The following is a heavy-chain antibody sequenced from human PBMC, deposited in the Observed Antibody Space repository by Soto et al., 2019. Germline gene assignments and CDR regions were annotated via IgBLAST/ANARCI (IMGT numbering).Heavy chain of an antibody. V-gene: IGHV1-18*01. CDR3: ARDPSTSKSPDYYYYYMDV. Sequence: QVQLVQSGVEVKKPGASVKVSCKASGYTFTSYGFSWVRQAPGQGLEWMGWISAYNGDTNYAQKFQGRVTMTTDTSTSTAIMELRSLRSDDTAVYFCARDPSTSKSPDYYYYYMDVWGKGTTVTVSS. J-gene: IGHJ6*03. CDR2: ISAYNGDT. CDR1: GYTFTSYG.